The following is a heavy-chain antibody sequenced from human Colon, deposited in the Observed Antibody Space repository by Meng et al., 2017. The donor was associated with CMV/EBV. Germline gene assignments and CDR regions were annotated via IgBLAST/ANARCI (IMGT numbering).Heavy chain of an antibody. CDR1: GYTFTEYY. CDR3: ARLGYDSSDYDAFHI. CDR2: INPNSGGT. D-gene: IGHD3-22*01. V-gene: IGHV1-2*02. Sequence: ASVKVSCKASGYTFTEYYMHWVRQAPGQGLEWMGWINPNSGGTNYAQKFQGRVTMTRDTSISTAYMELSRLRSNDTAVYYCARLGYDSSDYDAFHIWGQGTMVTVSS. J-gene: IGHJ3*02.